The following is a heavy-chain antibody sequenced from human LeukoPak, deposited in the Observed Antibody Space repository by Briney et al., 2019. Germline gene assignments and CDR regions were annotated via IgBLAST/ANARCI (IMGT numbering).Heavy chain of an antibody. V-gene: IGHV3-30*02. J-gene: IGHJ4*02. CDR2: IRYDGSNK. CDR1: GFTFSSYG. Sequence: GGSLRLSCAASGFTFSSYGMHWVRQAPRKGLEWVAFIRYDGSNKYYADSVKGRFTISRDNSKNTLYLQMNSLRAEDTAVYYCAKDSVPPNAPYYFDYWGQGTLVTVSS. D-gene: IGHD2-8*01. CDR3: AKDSVPPNAPYYFDY.